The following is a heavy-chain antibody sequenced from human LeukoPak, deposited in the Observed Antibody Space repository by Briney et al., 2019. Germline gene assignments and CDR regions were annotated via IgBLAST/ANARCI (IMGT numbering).Heavy chain of an antibody. CDR3: ARDLGYYGSGIDY. CDR1: GGTFSSYA. D-gene: IGHD3-10*01. V-gene: IGHV1-3*01. J-gene: IGHJ4*02. Sequence: ASVKVSCKASGGTFSSYAISWVRQAPGQRLEWMGWINAGNGNTKYSQKFQGRVTITRDTSASTAYMELSSLRSEDTAVYYCARDLGYYGSGIDYWGQGTLVTVSS. CDR2: INAGNGNT.